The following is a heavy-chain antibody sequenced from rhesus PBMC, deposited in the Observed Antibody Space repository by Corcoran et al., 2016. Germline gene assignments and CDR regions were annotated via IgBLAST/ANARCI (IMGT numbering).Heavy chain of an antibody. Sequence: QVQLQESGPGLVKPSETLSLTCAISGGSISSGYNYWSWIRQPPGKGLEWIGYITYVGSPPYTPSLKSRVTISRDPSKNQFSLKLTSVTAADTAVYYCARDHLKEYFDLWGPGTPITISS. CDR2: ITYVGSP. V-gene: IGHV4-122*02. CDR1: GGSISSGYNY. J-gene: IGHJ2*01. D-gene: IGHD1-38*01. CDR3: ARDHLKEYFDL.